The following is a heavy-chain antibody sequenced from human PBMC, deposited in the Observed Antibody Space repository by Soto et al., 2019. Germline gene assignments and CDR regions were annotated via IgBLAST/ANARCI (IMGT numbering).Heavy chain of an antibody. Sequence: GGSLRLSCAASGFTFSRYSMNWVRQAPGKGLEWVSYISSSGTTIHYADSVKGRFTISRDNAKNSLYLQVSSLRAEDTAVYYCARDPDSGTSWDYYFDYWGQGTQVTVSS. J-gene: IGHJ4*02. CDR1: GFTFSRYS. D-gene: IGHD2-2*01. V-gene: IGHV3-48*01. CDR2: ISSSGTTI. CDR3: ARDPDSGTSWDYYFDY.